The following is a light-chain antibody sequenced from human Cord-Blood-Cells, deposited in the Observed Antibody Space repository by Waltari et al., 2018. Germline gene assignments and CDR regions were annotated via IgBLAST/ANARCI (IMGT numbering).Light chain of an antibody. CDR1: QSVSSN. J-gene: IGKJ4*01. Sequence: EIVMTQSPATLSVSPGERATLSCRASQSVSSNLAGYQQKPGQAPRLLIYGASTRATGIPASFSGSGSGTEFTLTISGLQSEDFAVYYCQQYNNWLTFGGGTKVEIK. CDR2: GAS. CDR3: QQYNNWLT. V-gene: IGKV3-15*01.